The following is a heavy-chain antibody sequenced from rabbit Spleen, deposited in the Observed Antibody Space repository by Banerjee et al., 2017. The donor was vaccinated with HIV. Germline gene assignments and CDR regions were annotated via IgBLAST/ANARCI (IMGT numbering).Heavy chain of an antibody. V-gene: IGHV1S45*01. Sequence: QEQLVESGGGLVQPEGSLTLTCTASGFSFSFNSYMCWVRQAPGKGLEWIACIDIGSSGFTYFASWAKGRFTISKTSSTTVTLQVTSLTAADTATYFCARDSGTSFSSYGMDLWGQGTLVTVS. D-gene: IGHD8-1*01. CDR2: IDIGSSGFT. CDR1: GFSFSFNSY. J-gene: IGHJ6*01. CDR3: ARDSGTSFSSYGMDL.